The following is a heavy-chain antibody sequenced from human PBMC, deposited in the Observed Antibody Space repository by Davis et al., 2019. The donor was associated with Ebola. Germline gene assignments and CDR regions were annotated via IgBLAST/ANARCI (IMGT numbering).Heavy chain of an antibody. J-gene: IGHJ5*02. V-gene: IGHV4-59*06. Sequence: SETLSLTCTVSGGSISSYYWHWIRQPPGKGLEWIGYIYHSGNAYYNPSLKSRVTISVDTSKNQFSLRVRSVTAADTAVYYCARLVYSSGWYGNWFDPWGQGTLVTVSS. D-gene: IGHD6-19*01. CDR3: ARLVYSSGWYGNWFDP. CDR1: GGSISSYY. CDR2: IYHSGNA.